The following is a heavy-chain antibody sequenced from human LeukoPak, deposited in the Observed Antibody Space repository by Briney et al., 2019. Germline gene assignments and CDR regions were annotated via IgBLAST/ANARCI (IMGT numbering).Heavy chain of an antibody. D-gene: IGHD6-13*01. CDR1: GFSFSTYI. CDR2: SNE. Sequence: GGSLRLSCAASGFSFSTYIMHWVRQAPGKGLEWVASSNEDYIDSVKGRFITSRDNSKNTLYLQMNSLRAEDTAVFYCVRETIPAAPHSGAFDIWGQGTMVTVSS. J-gene: IGHJ3*02. V-gene: IGHV3-30*03. CDR3: VRETIPAAPHSGAFDI.